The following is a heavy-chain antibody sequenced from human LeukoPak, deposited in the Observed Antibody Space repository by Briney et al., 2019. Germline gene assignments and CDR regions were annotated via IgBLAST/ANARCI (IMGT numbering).Heavy chain of an antibody. V-gene: IGHV5-51*01. Sequence: GESLKISCKGSGYSFISYWIGWVRQMPGKGLEWMGIIYPGDSNIRYSPSFQGQVTISADRSISTAYLQWSSLKASDTAMYYCARLAISSIWSVYFDYWGQGTLVTVSS. D-gene: IGHD6-13*01. CDR2: IYPGDSNI. J-gene: IGHJ4*02. CDR3: ARLAISSIWSVYFDY. CDR1: GYSFISYW.